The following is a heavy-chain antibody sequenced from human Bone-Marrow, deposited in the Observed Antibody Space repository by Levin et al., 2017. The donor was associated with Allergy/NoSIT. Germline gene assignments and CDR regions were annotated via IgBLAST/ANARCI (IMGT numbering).Heavy chain of an antibody. Sequence: PSETLSLTCTVSGGSISSSSYYWGWIRQPPGKGLEWIGSIYYSGSTYYNPSLKSRVTISVDTSKNQFSLKLSSVTAADTAVYYCARSMVRGVIIMGSRLGVAYYFDYWGQGTLVTVSS. CDR2: IYYSGST. V-gene: IGHV4-39*01. J-gene: IGHJ4*02. D-gene: IGHD3-10*01. CDR1: GGSISSSSYY. CDR3: ARSMVRGVIIMGSRLGVAYYFDY.